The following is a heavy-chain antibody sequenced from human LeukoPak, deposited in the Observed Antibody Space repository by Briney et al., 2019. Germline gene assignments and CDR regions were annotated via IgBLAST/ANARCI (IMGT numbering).Heavy chain of an antibody. CDR2: TSSSDAGT. CDR3: ARAPVTSCSGVLCYPFDY. CDR1: GFTLNNYA. Sequence: GGSLRLSWAASGFTLNNYAMSWVRQAAGKGLEWGSATSSSDAGTYHADSVRGRFTISRDNAKNTLYLQMNSLRAEDAAVYYCARAPVTSCSGVLCYPFDYWGQGTLVTVSS. V-gene: IGHV3-23*01. D-gene: IGHD2-15*01. J-gene: IGHJ4*02.